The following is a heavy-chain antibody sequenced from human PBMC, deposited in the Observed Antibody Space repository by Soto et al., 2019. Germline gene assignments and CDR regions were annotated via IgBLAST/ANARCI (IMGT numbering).Heavy chain of an antibody. D-gene: IGHD6-13*01. CDR3: ARDMDSSSSWYFDL. CDR1: GGTFSSYA. V-gene: IGHV1-69*06. J-gene: IGHJ2*01. Sequence: AASVKVSCKASGGTFSSYAISWVRQAPGQGLEWMGGIIPIFGTANYAQKFQGRVTITADKSTSTAYMELSSLRSEDTAVYYCARDMDSSSSWYFDLWGRGTLVTVSS. CDR2: IIPIFGTA.